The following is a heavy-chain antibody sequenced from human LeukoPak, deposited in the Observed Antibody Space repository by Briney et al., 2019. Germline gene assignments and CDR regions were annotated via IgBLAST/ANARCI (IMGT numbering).Heavy chain of an antibody. CDR1: GYTFTTYY. CDR3: ARAPNGGLPGGY. CDR2: INPGGGST. D-gene: IGHD7-27*01. V-gene: IGHV1-46*01. Sequence: ASVKVSCKASGYTFTTYYIHWVRQAPGQGLEWLGIINPGGGSTRYAKKFQDRVTMTRDTSTSTVYMELSSLRSEDTAVYYCARAPNGGLPGGYWGQGTLVTVSS. J-gene: IGHJ4*02.